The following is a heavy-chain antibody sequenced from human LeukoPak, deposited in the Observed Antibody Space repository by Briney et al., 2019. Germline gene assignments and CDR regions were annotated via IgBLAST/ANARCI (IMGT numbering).Heavy chain of an antibody. CDR1: GDSFSSHY. V-gene: IGHV4-59*11. D-gene: IGHD4-17*01. CDR2: ISYIGST. J-gene: IGHJ3*02. CDR3: ARDLVTVTKGFDI. Sequence: SETLSLTCTVSGDSFSSHYWSWIRQPPGKGLEWIGYISYIGSTNYNPSLKSRVTISIDASKNQFSLKLSSVTAADTAVYYCARDLVTVTKGFDIWGQGTMVSVSS.